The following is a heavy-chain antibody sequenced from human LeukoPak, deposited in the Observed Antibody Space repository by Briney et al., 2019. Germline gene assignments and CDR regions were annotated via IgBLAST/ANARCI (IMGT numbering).Heavy chain of an antibody. D-gene: IGHD1-7*01. J-gene: IGHJ5*02. Sequence: GGSLRLSCAASGFTFSSYWMSWVRQAPGKGLEWVANIKQDGSEKYYVDSVKGRFTISRDNAKNSLYLQMNSLRADDTAVYYCARKRGTTRPLGYNWFDPWGQGTLVTVSS. CDR1: GFTFSSYW. CDR2: IKQDGSEK. CDR3: ARKRGTTRPLGYNWFDP. V-gene: IGHV3-7*03.